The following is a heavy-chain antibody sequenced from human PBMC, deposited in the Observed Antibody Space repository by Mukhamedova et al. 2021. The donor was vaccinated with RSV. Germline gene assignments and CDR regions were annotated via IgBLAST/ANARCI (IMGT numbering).Heavy chain of an antibody. V-gene: IGHV1-18*01. CDR2: ISTYNGNT. J-gene: IGHJ4*02. D-gene: IGHD4-17*01. CDR3: ARAGYDYGDYGGVDY. Sequence: GLEWMGWISTYNGNTNYAQKLQGRVTMTTDTSTSTAYMELRSLRSDDTAVYYCARAGYDYGDYGGVDYWGQGTLVTVSS.